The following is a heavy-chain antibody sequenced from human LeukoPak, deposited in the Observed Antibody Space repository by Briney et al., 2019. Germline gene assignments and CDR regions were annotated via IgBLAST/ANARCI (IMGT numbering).Heavy chain of an antibody. V-gene: IGHV4-34*01. CDR3: ARVWFGKFDY. Sequence: SETLSLTCAVYGGSFSGYYWCWIRQPPGKELEWIGEINHSGSTNYNPSLKSRVPISVDTSKNQFSLKLSSVTAADTAVYYCARVWFGKFDYWGQGTLVTVSS. J-gene: IGHJ4*02. CDR2: INHSGST. D-gene: IGHD3-10*01. CDR1: GGSFSGYY.